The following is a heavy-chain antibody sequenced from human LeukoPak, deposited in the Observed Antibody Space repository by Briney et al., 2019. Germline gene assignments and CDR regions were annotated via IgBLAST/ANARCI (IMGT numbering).Heavy chain of an antibody. D-gene: IGHD1-1*01. CDR3: AVSLTTGGYYGMDV. CDR2: ISAYNGNT. CDR1: GYTFINYG. Sequence: ASVKVSCKASGYTFINYGITWVRQAPGQGLEWMGWISAYNGNTNYAQKLRGRVTMTTDTSTSTAYMELRSLRSEDTAVYFCAVSLTTGGYYGMDVWGQGTTVTVSS. V-gene: IGHV1-18*01. J-gene: IGHJ6*02.